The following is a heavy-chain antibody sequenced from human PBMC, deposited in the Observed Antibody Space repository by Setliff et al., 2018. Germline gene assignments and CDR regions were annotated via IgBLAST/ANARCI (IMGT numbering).Heavy chain of an antibody. CDR1: NVSISSYY. Sequence: SETLSLTCTVSNVSISSYYWSWIRQPAGKGLEWIGHIYIGGSANYNPSLKSRITMSIDTSKNQFSLKLNSVTAADMAVYYCAREQWLDPPGYYYMDVWAKGTTVTVSS. V-gene: IGHV4-4*07. CDR3: AREQWLDPPGYYYMDV. D-gene: IGHD6-19*01. J-gene: IGHJ6*03. CDR2: IYIGGSA.